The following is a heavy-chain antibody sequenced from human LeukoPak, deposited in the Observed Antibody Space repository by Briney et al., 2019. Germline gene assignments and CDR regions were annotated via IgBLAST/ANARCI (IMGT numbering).Heavy chain of an antibody. Sequence: PGGSLRLSCAASGFTFSSYAMHWVRQAPGKGLEWVANIKQDGSEKYYVDSVKGRFTISRDNAKNSLYLQMNSLRAEDTAVYYCARDSYYYGMDVWGQGTTVTVSS. J-gene: IGHJ6*02. CDR1: GFTFSSYA. V-gene: IGHV3-7*01. CDR3: ARDSYYYGMDV. CDR2: IKQDGSEK.